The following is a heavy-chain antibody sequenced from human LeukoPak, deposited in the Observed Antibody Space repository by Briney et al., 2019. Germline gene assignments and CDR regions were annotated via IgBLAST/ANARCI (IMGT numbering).Heavy chain of an antibody. V-gene: IGHV3-13*04. CDR2: IGTADDT. CDR1: GFTFSSYD. D-gene: IGHD6-13*01. J-gene: IGHJ6*02. CDR3: ARSGYYHYYGLDV. Sequence: GGSLRLSCVASGFTFSSYDLHWVRQTTGKGLEWVSAIGTADDTFYPDSVKGRFTISRDDAKNSLYLQMRNLRVGDTAVYYCARSGYYHYYGLDVWGQGTTVTVSS.